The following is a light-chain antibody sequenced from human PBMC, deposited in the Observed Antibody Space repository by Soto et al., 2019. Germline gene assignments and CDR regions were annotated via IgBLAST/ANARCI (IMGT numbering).Light chain of an antibody. V-gene: IGKV3-20*01. J-gene: IGKJ1*01. CDR1: QSVSSSY. Sequence: EIVLTQSPGTLSLSPGERATLSCRASQSVSSSYLAWYQQKPGQAPRLLIYGASSRATGIPDRFSGGGSGTDFTLSISRLGPEDFAVYYCQQYVTSPEWTFGQGTKVDIK. CDR3: QQYVTSPEWT. CDR2: GAS.